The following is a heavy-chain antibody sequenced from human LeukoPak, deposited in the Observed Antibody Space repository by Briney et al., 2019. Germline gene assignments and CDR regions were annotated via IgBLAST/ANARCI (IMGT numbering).Heavy chain of an antibody. J-gene: IGHJ3*02. CDR3: ACSTTVVEAFDI. V-gene: IGHV1-2*02. D-gene: IGHD4-23*01. CDR1: GYTFTGYY. Sequence: ASVKVSRKASGYTFTGYYMHWVRQAPGQGLEWMGWINPNSGGTNYAQKFQGRVTMTRDTSISTAYMELSRLRSDDTAVYYCACSTTVVEAFDIWGQGTMVTVSS. CDR2: INPNSGGT.